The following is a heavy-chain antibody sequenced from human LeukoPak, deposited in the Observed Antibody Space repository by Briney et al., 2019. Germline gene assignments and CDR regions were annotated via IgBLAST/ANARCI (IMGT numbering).Heavy chain of an antibody. CDR1: GASISSSDW. Sequence: SETLSLTCVVSGASISSSDWWSWVRQSPGKGLEWIGEIYYTGSRNYNPSLKSRVAMSVDTSKNQFSLKLSSVTAADTAVYYCARDHRVSTAAGRFGYWGQGTLVTVSS. CDR2: IYYTGSR. D-gene: IGHD6-13*01. CDR3: ARDHRVSTAAGRFGY. J-gene: IGHJ4*02. V-gene: IGHV4-4*02.